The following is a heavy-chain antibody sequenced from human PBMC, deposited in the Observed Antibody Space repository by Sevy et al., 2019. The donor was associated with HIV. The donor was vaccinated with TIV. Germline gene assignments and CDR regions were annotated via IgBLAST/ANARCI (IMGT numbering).Heavy chain of an antibody. CDR1: GGSISSGSYH. D-gene: IGHD2-15*01. V-gene: IGHV4-61*02. J-gene: IGHJ4*02. CDR3: AGQKDSDLSPFDY. Sequence: SETLSLTCTVSGGSISSGSYHWSWIRQPAGKGLEWIGRIYTSGSTNYNPSLKSRVTMSVDTSKNQFSLRLSPVTAADTAVYSCAGQKDSDLSPFDYWGQGTLVTVSS. CDR2: IYTSGST.